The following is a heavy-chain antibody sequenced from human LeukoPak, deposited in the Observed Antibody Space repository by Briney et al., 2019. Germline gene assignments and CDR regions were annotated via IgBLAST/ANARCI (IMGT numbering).Heavy chain of an antibody. CDR2: ILYDGSNK. Sequence: GGALRLSCAASGFTFSSYAMQWVRQAPGKGLEGVVVILYDGSNKYFADSVKGRFTISRDNAESSLFLQMNSLRAGDTAVYYCAREGRMGTAYAFDVWGQGTMVTVSS. V-gene: IGHV3-30*14. CDR1: GFTFSSYA. D-gene: IGHD1-14*01. J-gene: IGHJ3*01. CDR3: AREGRMGTAYAFDV.